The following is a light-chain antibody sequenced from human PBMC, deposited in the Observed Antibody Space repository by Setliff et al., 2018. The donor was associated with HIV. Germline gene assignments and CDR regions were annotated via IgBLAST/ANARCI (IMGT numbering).Light chain of an antibody. J-gene: IGLJ1*01. CDR2: EVT. CDR1: SNDVGGYNY. Sequence: SALARPASVSGSPGQSITISCTGTSNDVGGYNYVCWYQQHPGKAPKLMIYEVTNRPSGVSYRFSGSKSGNTASLTISGLQAEDEADYYCSSFGSSNTHVFGTGTKVTVL. CDR3: SSFGSSNTHV. V-gene: IGLV2-14*01.